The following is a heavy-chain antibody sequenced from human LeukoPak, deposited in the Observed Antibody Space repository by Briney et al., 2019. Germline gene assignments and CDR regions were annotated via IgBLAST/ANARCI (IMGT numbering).Heavy chain of an antibody. CDR2: ISYDGSNK. V-gene: IGHV3-30*04. CDR1: GFTFSSYA. CDR3: ARAGIVVVGFDY. Sequence: GGSLRLSCAASGFTFSSYAMHWVRQAPGKGVEGVAVISYDGSNKYYADSVKGRFTISRDNSKNTLYLQMNSLRAEDTAVYYCARAGIVVVGFDYWGQGTLVTVSS. D-gene: IGHD2-21*01. J-gene: IGHJ4*02.